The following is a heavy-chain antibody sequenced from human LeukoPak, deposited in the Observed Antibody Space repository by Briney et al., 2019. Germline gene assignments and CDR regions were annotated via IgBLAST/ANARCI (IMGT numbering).Heavy chain of an antibody. CDR3: ARGASPKDAVFFEY. J-gene: IGHJ4*02. D-gene: IGHD3-16*01. CDR2: VHSSGDI. CDR1: GVSITSGSYY. Sequence: SETLSLTCSVSGVSITSGSYYWGWIRQSAGKGLEWIGRVHSSGDIYHNAAFRSRAAVSGDASKNQFSLQLASVTAADTAVYYCARGASPKDAVFFEYWGQGALITVSS. V-gene: IGHV4-61*02.